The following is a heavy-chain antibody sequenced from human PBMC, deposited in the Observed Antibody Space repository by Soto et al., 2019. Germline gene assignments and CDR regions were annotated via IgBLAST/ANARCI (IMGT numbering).Heavy chain of an antibody. CDR3: AKDFVTYCSSTSCYVRGYFDY. CDR2: ISGSGGST. J-gene: IGHJ4*02. Sequence: GGSLRLSCAASGFTFSSYAMSWVRQAPGKGLEWVSAISGSGGSTYYADSVKGRFTISRDNSKNTLYLQMNSLRAEDTAVYYCAKDFVTYCSSTSCYVRGYFDYWGQGTLVTVSS. V-gene: IGHV3-23*01. CDR1: GFTFSSYA. D-gene: IGHD2-2*01.